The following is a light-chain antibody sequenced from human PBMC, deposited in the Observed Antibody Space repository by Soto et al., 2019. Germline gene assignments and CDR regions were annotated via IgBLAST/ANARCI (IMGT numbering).Light chain of an antibody. CDR1: QSINSW. CDR2: RAS. CDR3: QHPDTYPGT. Sequence: DIQMTQSPSTLSASVGDRVTITCRASQSINSWLAWYQQKPGKAPRLLIYRASTLEGGVPSRFSASGSGAEFTLTISSLQPDDFAPYYCQHPDTYPGTFGPGTKVDIK. V-gene: IGKV1-5*03. J-gene: IGKJ3*01.